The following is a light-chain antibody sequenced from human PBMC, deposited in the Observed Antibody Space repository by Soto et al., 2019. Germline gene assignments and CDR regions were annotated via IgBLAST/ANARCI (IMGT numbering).Light chain of an antibody. J-gene: IGKJ5*01. CDR2: SVS. V-gene: IGKV3-20*01. CDR1: QSVSNDD. CDR3: QLYGTSPP. Sequence: EMVLTQSPGTLSLSAGDRATLSCRASQSVSNDDVAWVQQKPGQTPRLLIYSVSSRATGIPDRFSGSGSGTDFTLTISRLEPEDFAVYYCQLYGTSPPFGQGTR.